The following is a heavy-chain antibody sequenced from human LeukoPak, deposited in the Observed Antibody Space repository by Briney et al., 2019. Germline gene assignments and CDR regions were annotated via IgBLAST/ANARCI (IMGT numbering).Heavy chain of an antibody. Sequence: TSETLSLTCAVYGGSFSGYYWSWIRQPPGKGLEWIGEINHSGSTNYNPSLKSRVTISVDTSKNQFSLKLSSVTAADTAVYYCATRISYYDILTGYSDYWGQGTLVTVSS. CDR2: INHSGST. V-gene: IGHV4-34*01. CDR1: GGSFSGYY. J-gene: IGHJ4*02. D-gene: IGHD3-9*01. CDR3: ATRISYYDILTGYSDY.